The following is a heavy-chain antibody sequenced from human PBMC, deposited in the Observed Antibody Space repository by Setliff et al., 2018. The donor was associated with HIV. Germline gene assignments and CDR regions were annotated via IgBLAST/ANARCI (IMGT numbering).Heavy chain of an antibody. CDR3: ARVEATVRGATYGMDV. CDR2: IYYSGTT. D-gene: IGHD3-10*01. CDR1: GVSITNNY. J-gene: IGHJ6*02. Sequence: SETLSLTCSVSGVSITNNYWTWIRQPPGKGLEWIGFIYYSGTTNYNPSLKSRVTMSLDTSKNQFSLEVNSLSSADTAVYYCARVEATVRGATYGMDVWGQGTTVTVSS. V-gene: IGHV4-59*01.